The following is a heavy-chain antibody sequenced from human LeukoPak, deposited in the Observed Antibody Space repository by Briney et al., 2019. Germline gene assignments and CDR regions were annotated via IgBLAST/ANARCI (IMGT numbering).Heavy chain of an antibody. CDR3: ASVLGYSYGTISDY. Sequence: GGSLRLSCAASGFTFSSYGMHWVRQAPGKGLEWVAVISYDGSNKYYADSVKGRFTISRDNSKNTLYPQMNSLRAEDTAVYYRASVLGYSYGTISDYWGQGTLVTVSS. CDR2: ISYDGSNK. V-gene: IGHV3-30*03. CDR1: GFTFSSYG. J-gene: IGHJ4*02. D-gene: IGHD5-18*01.